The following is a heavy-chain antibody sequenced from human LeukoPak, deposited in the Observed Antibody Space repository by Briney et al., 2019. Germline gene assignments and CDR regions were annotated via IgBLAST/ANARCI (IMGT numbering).Heavy chain of an antibody. CDR3: AKGGSGWAGRELYYFDF. J-gene: IGHJ4*02. CDR1: GFTFSSYA. CDR2: ISGSGNSP. V-gene: IGHV3-23*01. D-gene: IGHD6-25*01. Sequence: GGSLRLSCAASGFTFSSYAMSWVRQAPGKGLEWVSAISGSGNSPYYADSVKGRFTISRDNSKNTLYLQMNSLRAEDTAIYYCAKGGSGWAGRELYYFDFWGQGTLVTVSS.